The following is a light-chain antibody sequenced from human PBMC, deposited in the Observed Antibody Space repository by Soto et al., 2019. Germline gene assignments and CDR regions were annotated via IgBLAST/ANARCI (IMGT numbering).Light chain of an antibody. Sequence: QSVLTQPASVSGSPGQSITISCTGTISDIGGYEYVSWYQQHPGKAPRLMIYEVTYRPSGVSNRFSGSKSGSTASLTISGLQAEDEADYYCSSYVGASIYVFGTGTKVTVL. CDR2: EVT. J-gene: IGLJ1*01. V-gene: IGLV2-14*01. CDR1: ISDIGGYEY. CDR3: SSYVGASIYV.